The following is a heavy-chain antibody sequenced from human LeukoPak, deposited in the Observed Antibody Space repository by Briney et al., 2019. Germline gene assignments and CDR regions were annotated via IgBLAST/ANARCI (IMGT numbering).Heavy chain of an antibody. CDR3: ARAGAGAENYYDSSGYYNY. CDR2: ISYDGSNK. J-gene: IGHJ4*02. CDR1: GFTFSSYA. Sequence: PGGSLRLSCAASGFTFSSYAMHWVRQAPGKGLEWVAVISYDGSNKYYADSVKGRFTISRDNSKNTLYLQMNSLRAEDTAVYYCARAGAGAENYYDSSGYYNYWGQGTLVTVSS. V-gene: IGHV3-30*04. D-gene: IGHD3-22*01.